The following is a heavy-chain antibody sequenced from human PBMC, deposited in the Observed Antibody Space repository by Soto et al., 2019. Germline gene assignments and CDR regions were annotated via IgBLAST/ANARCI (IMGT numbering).Heavy chain of an antibody. CDR2: IYYSGGA. CDR3: AIYDYSFDY. Sequence: SETLSLTCTVSGVSISSGHYYWSWIRQHPGKGLEWIGYIYYSGGAYYNPSLKSRVAISVDTSQNQFSLKLTSVTAADTAVYYCAIYDYSFDYWGQGTLVTVSS. J-gene: IGHJ4*02. V-gene: IGHV4-30-4*01. D-gene: IGHD3-16*01. CDR1: GVSISSGHYY.